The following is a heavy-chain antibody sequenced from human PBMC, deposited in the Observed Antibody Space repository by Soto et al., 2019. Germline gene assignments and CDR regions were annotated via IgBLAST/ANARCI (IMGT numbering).Heavy chain of an antibody. D-gene: IGHD7-27*01. CDR2: IYYSGST. Sequence: SETLSLTCTVSGGSISSSSYYWGWIRQPPGKGLEWIGSIYYSGSTYYNPSLKSRVTISVDTSKNQFSLKLSSVTAADKAVYYCARDRGDLGTRSWCFDLWGRGTLVTVSS. V-gene: IGHV4-39*07. CDR3: ARDRGDLGTRSWCFDL. CDR1: GGSISSSSYY. J-gene: IGHJ2*01.